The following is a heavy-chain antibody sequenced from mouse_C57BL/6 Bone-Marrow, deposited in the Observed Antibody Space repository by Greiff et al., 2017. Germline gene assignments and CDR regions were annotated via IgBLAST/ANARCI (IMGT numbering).Heavy chain of an antibody. CDR1: GYTFTSYW. D-gene: IGHD2-4*01. CDR2: IDPSDSYT. J-gene: IGHJ3*01. CDR3: ARRGLRPFAY. V-gene: IGHV1-50*01. Sequence: QVQLQQPGAELVKPGASVKLSCKASGYTFTSYWMQWVKQRPGQGLEWIGGIDPSDSYTNYNQKFKGKATLTVDTSSSTAYMQLSSLTSEDSAVYYCARRGLRPFAYWGQGTLVTVSA.